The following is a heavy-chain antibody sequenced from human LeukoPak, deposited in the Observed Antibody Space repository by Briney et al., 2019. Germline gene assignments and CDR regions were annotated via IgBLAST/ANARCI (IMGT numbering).Heavy chain of an antibody. CDR1: GYTFTGYY. J-gene: IGHJ4*02. Sequence: ASVKVSCKASGYTFTGYYMHWVRQAPGQGLEWVGWINPNSGGTNYAQKIQGRVTMTRDTSISTAYMELRRLRSDDTAVYYCAREQQLVSDSWGQGTLVTVSS. CDR2: INPNSGGT. D-gene: IGHD6-13*01. V-gene: IGHV1-2*02. CDR3: AREQQLVSDS.